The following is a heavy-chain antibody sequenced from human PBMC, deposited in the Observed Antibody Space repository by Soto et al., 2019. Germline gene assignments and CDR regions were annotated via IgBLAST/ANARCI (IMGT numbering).Heavy chain of an antibody. D-gene: IGHD4-17*01. CDR2: ISGSGGST. J-gene: IGHJ6*02. V-gene: IGHV3-23*01. CDR3: AKGRYGDYYYFHGMDV. Sequence: EVQVLESGGGLVQPGGSLRLSCAASGFTFSSYAMSWVSQAPGKGLEWVSAISGSGGSTNYADSVKVRLTISRDNSKNTLYLQMNRLTAEHTAVYYCAKGRYGDYYYFHGMDVWGQGTTVTGSS. CDR1: GFTFSSYA.